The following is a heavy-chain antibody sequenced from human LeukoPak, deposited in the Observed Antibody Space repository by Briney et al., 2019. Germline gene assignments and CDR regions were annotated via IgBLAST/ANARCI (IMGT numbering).Heavy chain of an antibody. CDR3: ARYLDFRADYYFDY. V-gene: IGHV3-7*01. Sequence: PGGSLRLSCAASVFIFSGYWMTWVRQAPGKGLEWVANMKQDGSERYYVDSVKGRFTISRDNAKSSLYLQMNSLRVEDTAVYYCARYLDFRADYYFDYWGQGTLVTVSS. D-gene: IGHD3/OR15-3a*01. CDR2: MKQDGSER. CDR1: VFIFSGYW. J-gene: IGHJ4*02.